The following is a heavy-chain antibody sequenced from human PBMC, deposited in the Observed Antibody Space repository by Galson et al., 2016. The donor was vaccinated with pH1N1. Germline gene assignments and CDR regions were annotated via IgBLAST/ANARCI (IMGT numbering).Heavy chain of an antibody. CDR3: ARYAVTYYYDSSGYPDWYFDL. Sequence: QSGAEVKKPGESLKISCKGSGYGFTSYWIGWVRQMPGKGLEWMGIIYPGDSDTRYSPSFQGQVTISADKSTSTAYLQWSSLKASDTAIYYCARYAVTYYYDSSGYPDWYFDLWGRGTLVTVSS. V-gene: IGHV5-51*03. J-gene: IGHJ2*01. CDR1: GYGFTSYW. D-gene: IGHD3-22*01. CDR2: IYPGDSDT.